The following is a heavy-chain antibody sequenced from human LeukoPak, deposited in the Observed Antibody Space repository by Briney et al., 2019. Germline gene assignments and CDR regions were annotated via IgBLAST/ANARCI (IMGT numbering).Heavy chain of an antibody. Sequence: SETLSLTCTVSGGSISSSSYYWGWIRQPPGKGLEWIGSIYYSGSTYYNPSLKSRVTISVDTSKNQFSLKLGSVTAADTAVYYCARHSGIPTRRVVVPAATALWGQGTLVTVSS. CDR2: IYYSGST. CDR3: ARHSGIPTRRVVVPAATAL. V-gene: IGHV4-39*01. CDR1: GGSISSSSYY. J-gene: IGHJ4*02. D-gene: IGHD2-2*01.